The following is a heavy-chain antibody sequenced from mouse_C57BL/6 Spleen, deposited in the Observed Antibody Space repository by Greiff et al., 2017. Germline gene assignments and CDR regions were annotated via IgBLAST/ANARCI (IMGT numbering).Heavy chain of an antibody. Sequence: VQLKESGPELVKPGDSVKISCKASGYSFTGYFMNWVMQSHGKSLEWIGRINPYNGDTFYNQKFKGKATLTVDKSSSTAHMELRSLTSEDSAVYYCARRNYSSSYRYFDCWGKGTTLTVSS. J-gene: IGHJ2*01. V-gene: IGHV1-20*01. CDR3: ARRNYSSSYRYFDC. CDR1: GYSFTGYF. CDR2: INPYNGDT. D-gene: IGHD1-1*01.